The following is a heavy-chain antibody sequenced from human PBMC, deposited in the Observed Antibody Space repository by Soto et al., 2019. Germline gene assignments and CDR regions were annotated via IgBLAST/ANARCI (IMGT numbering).Heavy chain of an antibody. Sequence: QVQLQESGPGLVKPSQTLSLTCTVSGGSISRGGYYWSWIRQHPGKGLEWIGYIYYSGGTYYNPSLKSRVTISADTSENQFSLRLSSVTAADTAVYYCARKDSGYADYMDVWGKGTTVTVSS. CDR3: ARKDSGYADYMDV. CDR2: IYYSGGT. V-gene: IGHV4-31*03. CDR1: GGSISRGGYY. J-gene: IGHJ6*03. D-gene: IGHD5-12*01.